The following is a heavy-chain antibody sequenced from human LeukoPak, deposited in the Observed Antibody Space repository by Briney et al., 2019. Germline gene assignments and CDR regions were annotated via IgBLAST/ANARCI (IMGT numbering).Heavy chain of an antibody. CDR2: INPNSGGT. J-gene: IGHJ6*02. CDR3: ARPTYQAYYYYGMDV. Sequence: ASVKVSCKASGGTFSSYAISWVRQAPGQGLEWMGWINPNSGGTNYAQKFQGRVTMTRDTSISTAYMELSRLRSDDTAVYYCARPTYQAYYYYGMDVWGQGTTVTVSS. D-gene: IGHD2-2*01. V-gene: IGHV1-2*02. CDR1: GGTFSSYA.